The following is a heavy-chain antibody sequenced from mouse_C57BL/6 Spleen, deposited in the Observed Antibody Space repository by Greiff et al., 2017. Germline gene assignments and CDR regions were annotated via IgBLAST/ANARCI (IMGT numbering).Heavy chain of an antibody. CDR2: IYPGDGDT. Sequence: VQLQQSGAELVKPGASVKISCKASGYAFSSYWMTWVKQRPGKGLEWIGQIYPGDGDTNYNGKFKGKATLTADKSSSTASMQLSSLTSEDSAVYFCARPYDYDGGVFDYWGQGTTLTVSS. CDR3: ARPYDYDGGVFDY. D-gene: IGHD2-4*01. CDR1: GYAFSSYW. J-gene: IGHJ2*01. V-gene: IGHV1-80*01.